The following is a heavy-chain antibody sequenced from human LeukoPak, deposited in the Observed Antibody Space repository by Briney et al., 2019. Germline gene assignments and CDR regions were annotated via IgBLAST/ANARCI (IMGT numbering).Heavy chain of an antibody. J-gene: IGHJ4*02. Sequence: GGSLRLSCAASGFTLNTYAMTWVRQGPGKGLEWVSAISGNGANKFYADSVKGRFTISRDKSKNTLYLQMNSLRVEDTALYYCAKGLCSLDLWRQGSLLTVSS. D-gene: IGHD3-10*02. CDR2: ISGNGANK. CDR3: AKGLCSLDL. V-gene: IGHV3-23*01. CDR1: GFTLNTYA.